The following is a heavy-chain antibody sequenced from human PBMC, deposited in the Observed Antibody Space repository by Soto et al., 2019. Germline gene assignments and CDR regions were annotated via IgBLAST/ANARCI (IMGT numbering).Heavy chain of an antibody. CDR1: GYTFTSYY. D-gene: IGHD2-21*02. V-gene: IGHV1-46*01. CDR3: AREDCGGDCYYSSLAY. J-gene: IGHJ4*02. Sequence: ASGKVSCKASGYTFTSYYMHWVRQAPGQGLEWMGIINPSGGSTSYAQKFQGRVTMTRGTSTSTVYMELSSLRSEDTAVYYCAREDCGGDCYYSSLAYWGQGTLVTVCS. CDR2: INPSGGST.